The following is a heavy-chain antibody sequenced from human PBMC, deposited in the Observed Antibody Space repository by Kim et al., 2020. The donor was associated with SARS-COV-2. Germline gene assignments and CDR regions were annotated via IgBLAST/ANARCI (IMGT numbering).Heavy chain of an antibody. CDR1: GGTFSSYA. D-gene: IGHD6-13*01. V-gene: IGHV1-69*13. J-gene: IGHJ1*01. CDR3: ARGLLQQQLVPHPEYFQH. Sequence: SVKVSCKASGGTFSSYAISWVRQAPGQGLEWMGGIIPIFGTANYAQKFQGRVTITADESTSTAYMELSSLRSEDTAVYYCARGLLQQQLVPHPEYFQHWGQGTLVTVSS. CDR2: IIPIFGTA.